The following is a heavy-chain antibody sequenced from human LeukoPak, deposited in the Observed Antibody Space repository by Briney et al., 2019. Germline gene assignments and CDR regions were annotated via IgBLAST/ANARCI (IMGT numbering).Heavy chain of an antibody. D-gene: IGHD3-16*01. J-gene: IGHJ4*02. CDR3: AKNVKAFFFDY. V-gene: IGHV3-23*01. Sequence: GGSLRLSCAASGFTFSSYAMSWVRQAPGKGLEWVSTISDSGGSANYADSAKGRFTISRDNSNNTVSLQMNSLRAEDTAVYYCAKNVKAFFFDYWGQGTLVTVSS. CDR1: GFTFSSYA. CDR2: ISDSGGSA.